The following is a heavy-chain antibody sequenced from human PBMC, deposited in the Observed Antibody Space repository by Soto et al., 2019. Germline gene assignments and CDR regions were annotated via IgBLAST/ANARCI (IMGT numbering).Heavy chain of an antibody. D-gene: IGHD3-22*01. V-gene: IGHV1-69*13. Sequence: SVKVSCKASGGTFSSYAISWVRQAPGQGLEWMGGIIPIFGTANYAQKFQGRVTITADESTSTAYMELSSLRSEDTAVYYCARGVRYYYDSSGTGYFDYWGQGTLVTVSS. CDR3: ARGVRYYYDSSGTGYFDY. CDR2: IIPIFGTA. CDR1: GGTFSSYA. J-gene: IGHJ4*02.